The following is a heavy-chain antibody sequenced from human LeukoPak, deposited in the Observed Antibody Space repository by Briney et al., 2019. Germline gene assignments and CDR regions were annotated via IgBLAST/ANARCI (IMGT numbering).Heavy chain of an antibody. D-gene: IGHD3-16*02. CDR3: ARAGYTISSYRFDY. V-gene: IGHV4-4*07. CDR1: GGSISSYW. J-gene: IGHJ4*02. CDR2: IYTTGRT. Sequence: SETLSLICSVSGGSISSYWWSWIRQPAGKGLEFIGRIYTTGRTNYNPSLKSRASMSVDTSKNEFSLELRSVTAADTAVYFCARAGYTISSYRFDYWGQGALVTVSS.